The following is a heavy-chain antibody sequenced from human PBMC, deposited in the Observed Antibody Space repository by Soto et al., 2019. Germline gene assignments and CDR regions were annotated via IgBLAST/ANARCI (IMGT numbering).Heavy chain of an antibody. CDR1: VYSFTSYW. CDR2: IDPSDSYT. Sequence: GESRKISCKGSVYSFTSYWISWVRQMPGKGLEWMGRIDPSDSYTNYSPSFQGHVTISADKSISTAYLQWSSLKASDTAMYYCAVLIGFGLHGFDYWGQGTLVTVSS. J-gene: IGHJ4*02. CDR3: AVLIGFGLHGFDY. V-gene: IGHV5-10-1*01. D-gene: IGHD3-10*01.